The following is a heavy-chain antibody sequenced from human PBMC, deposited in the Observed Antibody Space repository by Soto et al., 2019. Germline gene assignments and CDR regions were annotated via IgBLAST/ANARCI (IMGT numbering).Heavy chain of an antibody. Sequence: QVQLVQSGAEVKKPGTSVKVFCKASGDTFTAYSIHWVRQAPGQRLEWMGWINTGNGKTRYSENFQGRVSITRDTYATTAYMELSSLGSEDTAVYYCARVTSGSSAWYFFDYWGQGTLVTVSS. D-gene: IGHD6-19*01. J-gene: IGHJ4*02. V-gene: IGHV1-3*04. CDR1: GDTFTAYS. CDR2: INTGNGKT. CDR3: ARVTSGSSAWYFFDY.